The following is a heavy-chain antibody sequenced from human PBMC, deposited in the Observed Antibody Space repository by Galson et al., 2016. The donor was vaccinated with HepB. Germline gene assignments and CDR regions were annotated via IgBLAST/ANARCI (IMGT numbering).Heavy chain of an antibody. CDR1: GYTFTSYG. V-gene: IGHV1-18*01. J-gene: IGHJ4*02. Sequence: PVKVSCKASGYTFTSYGIRWVRQAPGQGLEWMGWISAYNGNANYAQKLRGRVTMTTDTSTSTVYMELRSLRSDDTAVYYCARDAVSGNYYFLDYWGQGTLVTVSS. CDR3: ARDAVSGNYYFLDY. D-gene: IGHD1-26*01. CDR2: ISAYNGNA.